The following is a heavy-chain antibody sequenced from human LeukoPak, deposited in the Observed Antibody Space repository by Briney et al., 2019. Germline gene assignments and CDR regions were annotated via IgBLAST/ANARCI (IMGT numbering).Heavy chain of an antibody. D-gene: IGHD3-10*01. Sequence: PGGSLRLSCAASGFTFDDYAMHWVRQAPGKGLEWVSGISWNSGSIGYADSVKGRFTISRDNAKNSLYLQMNSLRAEDTAVYYCAKDLNKRDGSGSSPFDYWGQGTLVTVSS. CDR2: ISWNSGSI. J-gene: IGHJ4*02. CDR3: AKDLNKRDGSGSSPFDY. CDR1: GFTFDDYA. V-gene: IGHV3-9*01.